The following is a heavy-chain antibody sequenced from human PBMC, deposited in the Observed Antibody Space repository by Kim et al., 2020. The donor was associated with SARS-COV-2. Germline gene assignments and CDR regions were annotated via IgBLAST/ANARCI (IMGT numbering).Heavy chain of an antibody. CDR1: GGTFSSYA. V-gene: IGHV1-69*13. J-gene: IGHJ6*02. CDR3: ASKSIAVDGTIYYYYYYGMDV. D-gene: IGHD6-6*01. CDR2: IIPIFGTA. Sequence: SVKVSCKASGGTFSSYAISWVRQAPGQGLEWMGGIIPIFGTANYAQKFQGRVTITADESTSTAYMELSSLRSEDTAVYYCASKSIAVDGTIYYYYYYGMDVWGQGTTVTVSS.